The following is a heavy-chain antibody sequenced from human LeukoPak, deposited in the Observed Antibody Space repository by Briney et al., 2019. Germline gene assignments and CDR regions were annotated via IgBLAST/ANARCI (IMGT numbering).Heavy chain of an antibody. D-gene: IGHD6-19*01. J-gene: IGHJ4*02. V-gene: IGHV3-7*03. CDR1: GFTFNSYW. CDR3: AREYSGWGSNFDY. Sequence: PGGSLRLSCAASGFTFNSYWMTWVRQAPGKGLEWVANIKEDGSQKYYVDSVKGRFTISRDNTENSLYLQMNSLRAEDTAVYYCAREYSGWGSNFDYWGQGTLVTVSS. CDR2: IKEDGSQK.